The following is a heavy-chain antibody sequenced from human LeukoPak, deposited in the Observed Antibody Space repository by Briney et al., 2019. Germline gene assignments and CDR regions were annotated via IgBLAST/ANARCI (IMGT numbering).Heavy chain of an antibody. Sequence: SETLSLTCTVSGGSISSYYWSWIRQPPGKGLEWIGYIYYSGSTNYNPSLKSRVTISVDTSKNQFSLKLSSVTAADTAVYYCARAHRPGYSGSYYGGNAFDIWGQGTMVTVSS. CDR2: IYYSGST. V-gene: IGHV4-59*01. CDR3: ARAHRPGYSGSYYGGNAFDI. J-gene: IGHJ3*02. CDR1: GGSISSYY. D-gene: IGHD1-26*01.